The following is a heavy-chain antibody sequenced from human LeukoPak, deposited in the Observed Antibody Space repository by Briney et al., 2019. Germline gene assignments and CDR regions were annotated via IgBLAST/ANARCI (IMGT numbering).Heavy chain of an antibody. CDR2: IYSGGST. D-gene: IGHD2-2*01. Sequence: GGSLRLSCAASGFTVSSNYMSWVRQAPGKGLEWVSIIYSGGSTYYAESAKGRFTISRDNSKNTLDLQMNSLRVEDTAVYYCARDRGGSKRAYDYWGQGTLVTVSS. CDR3: ARDRGGSKRAYDY. CDR1: GFTVSSNY. J-gene: IGHJ4*02. V-gene: IGHV3-66*01.